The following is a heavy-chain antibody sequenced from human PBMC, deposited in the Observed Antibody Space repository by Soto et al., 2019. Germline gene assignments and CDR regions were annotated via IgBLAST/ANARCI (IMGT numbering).Heavy chain of an antibody. CDR3: AKAPSRYSANYWGAPDH. Sequence: PGGSLRLSCVAPQLAFSNYAMHWVRQAPGKGLEWVAFISYDGRNTFLADSVKGRFTISRDNSKNTLYLQMNSLRPEDTALYFFAKAPSRYSANYWGAPDHWAEGTLVTVSS. J-gene: IGHJ1*01. CDR2: ISYDGRNT. V-gene: IGHV3-30-3*02. D-gene: IGHD1-26*01. CDR1: QLAFSNYA.